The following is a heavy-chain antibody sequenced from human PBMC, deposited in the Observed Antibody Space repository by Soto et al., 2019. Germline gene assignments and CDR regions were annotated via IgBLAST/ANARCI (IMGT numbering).Heavy chain of an antibody. Sequence: SETLSLTCAVYGGSFSGYFWSWIRQPPGKGLEWIAEINHSGSTNYNPSLKSRVTISVDTSKNQFSLRLSSVTAADTAVYYCARDYYGSGNSPKATWGQGTLVTVSS. D-gene: IGHD3-10*01. J-gene: IGHJ5*02. CDR3: ARDYYGSGNSPKAT. CDR1: GGSFSGYF. V-gene: IGHV4-34*01. CDR2: INHSGST.